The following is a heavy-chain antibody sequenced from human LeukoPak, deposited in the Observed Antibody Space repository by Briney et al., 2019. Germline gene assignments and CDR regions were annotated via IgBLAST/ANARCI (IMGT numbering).Heavy chain of an antibody. CDR3: AKDISGGDCPDY. CDR2: IYRGGGT. Sequence: GGSLRLSCAASGFTVSTNYVSWVRQAPGKGLEWVSVIYRGGGTAYADSVKDRFTISRDNFKNMVYLHMSSLKAEDTAVYYCAKDISGGDCPDYWGQGTLVTVSS. CDR1: GFTVSTNY. D-gene: IGHD2-21*02. V-gene: IGHV3-66*01. J-gene: IGHJ4*02.